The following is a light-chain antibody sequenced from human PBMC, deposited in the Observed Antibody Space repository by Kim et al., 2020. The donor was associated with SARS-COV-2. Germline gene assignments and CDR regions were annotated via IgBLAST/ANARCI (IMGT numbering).Light chain of an antibody. CDR1: SSDVGGYIY. J-gene: IGLJ2*01. CDR3: SSYTSTSTLV. Sequence: LTQPASVSGSPGQSITISCTGTSSDVGGYIYISWYQQQPGKAPKLMIYDVSHRPSGVSNRFSGSKSGNTASLTISGLQAEDEADYYCSSYTSTSTLVFGGGTQLTVL. V-gene: IGLV2-14*03. CDR2: DVS.